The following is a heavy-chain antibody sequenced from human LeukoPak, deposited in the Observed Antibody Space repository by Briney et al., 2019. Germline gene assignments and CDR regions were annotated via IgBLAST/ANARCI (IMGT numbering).Heavy chain of an antibody. CDR1: CGSISSYY. J-gene: IGHJ4*02. CDR2: IYYSGST. D-gene: IGHD1-26*01. Sequence: PSETLSLTCTVSCGSISSYYWSWIRQPPGKGLEWIGYIYYSGSTNYNPSLKSRVTISVDTSKNQFSLKLNSVTAADTAVYYCARTQSQSGSYRYYFGYWGQGTLVTVSS. V-gene: IGHV4-59*01. CDR3: ARTQSQSGSYRYYFGY.